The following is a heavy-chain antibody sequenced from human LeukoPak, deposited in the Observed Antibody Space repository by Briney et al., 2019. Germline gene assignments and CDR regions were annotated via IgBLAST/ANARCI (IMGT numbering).Heavy chain of an antibody. CDR3: ASSIVATTSFDY. D-gene: IGHD5-12*01. V-gene: IGHV4-34*01. CDR1: GGSFSGYY. J-gene: IGHJ4*02. Sequence: SETLSLTCAVYGGSFSGYYWSWIRQPPGKGLEWIGEINHSGSTNYNPSLKSRVTISVDTSKNQFSLKLSSVTAADTAVYYCASSIVATTSFDYWGQGTLVTVSS. CDR2: INHSGST.